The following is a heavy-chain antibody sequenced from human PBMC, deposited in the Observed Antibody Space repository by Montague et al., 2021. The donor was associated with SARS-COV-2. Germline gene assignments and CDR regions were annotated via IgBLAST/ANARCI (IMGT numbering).Heavy chain of an antibody. J-gene: IGHJ4*01. CDR3: AWAVSTGAYSFDH. CDR2: VNFSGIT. Sequence: SETLSLACTVSGGSINSNFWSWIRQAPGQTLEWLGYVNFSGITNXNPSLKSRVGISVDTSKSQLSLRLASATAADTAVYFCAWAVSTGAYSFDHWGHGVLVTVSS. CDR1: GGSINSNF. D-gene: IGHD7-27*01. V-gene: IGHV4-59*01.